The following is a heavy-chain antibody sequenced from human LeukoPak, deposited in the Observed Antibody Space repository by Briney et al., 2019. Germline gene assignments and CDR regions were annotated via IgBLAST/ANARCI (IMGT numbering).Heavy chain of an antibody. CDR1: GFTFSSYA. CDR2: ISGSGGST. Sequence: GGSLRLSCAASGFTFSSYAMSWVRRAPGKGLEWVSAISGSGGSTYYADSVKGRFTISRDNSKNTLYLQMDSLRGEDTAVYYCAKVFRFGYPALFDYGGQGPLVTVPS. V-gene: IGHV3-23*01. CDR3: AKVFRFGYPALFDY. J-gene: IGHJ4*02. D-gene: IGHD3-3*01.